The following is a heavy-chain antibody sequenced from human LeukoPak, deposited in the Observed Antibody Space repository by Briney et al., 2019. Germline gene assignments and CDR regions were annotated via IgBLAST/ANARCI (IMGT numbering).Heavy chain of an antibody. CDR2: IVVGSGNT. CDR1: GFTCTSSA. V-gene: IGHV1-58*02. J-gene: IGHJ5*02. CDR3: AADPNFWSGYYEETQFDP. D-gene: IGHD3-3*01. Sequence: GTSVKVSCKASGFTCTSSAMQWVRQARGQRLEWIGWIVVGSGNTNYAQKFQERVTITRDMSTSTAYMELSSLRSEDTAVYYCAADPNFWSGYYEETQFDPWGQGTLVTVSS.